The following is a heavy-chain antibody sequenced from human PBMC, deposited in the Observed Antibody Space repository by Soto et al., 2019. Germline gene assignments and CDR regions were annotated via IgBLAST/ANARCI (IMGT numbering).Heavy chain of an antibody. V-gene: IGHV3-23*01. CDR3: ATLGGMYYNFWSGYFY. CDR2: TSDSGSAT. D-gene: IGHD3-3*01. J-gene: IGHJ4*02. Sequence: GGSLRLSCAASGFTFSSRAMTWVRQPPGKGLEWVSSTSDSGSATYYADSVKGRFTISRDNSRNTLYLQMNSLRAEDTAIYYCATLGGMYYNFWSGYFYWGQGTLVTVSS. CDR1: GFTFSSRA.